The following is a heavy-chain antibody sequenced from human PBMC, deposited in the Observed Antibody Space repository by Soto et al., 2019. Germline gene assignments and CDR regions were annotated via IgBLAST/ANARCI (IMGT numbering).Heavy chain of an antibody. CDR1: GGSISSGGYY. Sequence: PSETLSLTCTVSGGSISSGGYYWSWIRQHPGKGLEWIGYIYYSGSTYYNPSLKSRVTISVDTSKNQFSLKLSSVTAADTAVYYCVREFYYYYGMDVWGQGTTVTVSS. J-gene: IGHJ6*02. V-gene: IGHV4-31*03. CDR2: IYYSGST. CDR3: VREFYYYYGMDV.